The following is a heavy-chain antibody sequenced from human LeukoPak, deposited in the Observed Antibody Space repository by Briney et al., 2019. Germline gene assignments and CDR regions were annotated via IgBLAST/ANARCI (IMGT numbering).Heavy chain of an antibody. Sequence: PGGPLRLSCAASGFTFSSYGMHWVRQAPGKGLEWVAFIRYDGSNKYYADSVKGRFTISRDNSKNTLYLQMNSLRAEDTAVYYCAKVGGFYSSSWYNWFDPWGQGTLVTVSS. D-gene: IGHD6-13*01. CDR3: AKVGGFYSSSWYNWFDP. V-gene: IGHV3-30*02. CDR2: IRYDGSNK. J-gene: IGHJ5*02. CDR1: GFTFSSYG.